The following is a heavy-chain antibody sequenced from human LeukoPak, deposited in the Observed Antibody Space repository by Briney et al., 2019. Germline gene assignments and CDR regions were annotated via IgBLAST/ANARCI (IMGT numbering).Heavy chain of an antibody. CDR2: ISSSGSTI. Sequence: PGGSLRLSCAASGFTFSTYWMHWVRQAPGKGLERVSYISSSGSTIYYADSVKGRFTISRDNAKNSLYLQMNSLRAEDTAVYYCARIYANWFDPWGQGTLVTVSS. CDR1: GFTFSTYW. V-gene: IGHV3-48*04. J-gene: IGHJ5*02. CDR3: ARIYANWFDP. D-gene: IGHD2-2*02.